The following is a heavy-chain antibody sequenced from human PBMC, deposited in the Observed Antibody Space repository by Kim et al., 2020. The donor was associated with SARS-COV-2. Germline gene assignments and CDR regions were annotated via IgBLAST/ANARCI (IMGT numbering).Heavy chain of an antibody. CDR2: ISSGGNTI. CDR3: AKGSDTWSSFDY. V-gene: IGHV3-11*04. J-gene: IGHJ4*02. CDR1: GFTFSDYY. D-gene: IGHD2-15*01. Sequence: GGSLRLSCAASGFTFSDYYMSWMRQAPGRGLEWVSFISSGGNTIYYADSVKGRFTISRDNAKKSLYLQTSFLRAEDTAVYYCAKGSDTWSSFDYWGQGTL.